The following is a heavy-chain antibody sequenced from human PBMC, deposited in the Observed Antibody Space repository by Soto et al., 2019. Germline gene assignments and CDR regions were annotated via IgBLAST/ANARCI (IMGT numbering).Heavy chain of an antibody. D-gene: IGHD3-10*01. CDR2: ISGSGGST. J-gene: IGHJ4*02. CDR3: AKDLGLTYYYGSGSYYKPAYFDY. CDR1: GFTFSGYA. Sequence: PVGSLRLSCAASGFTFSGYARSWVRQAPGKGLEWVSAISGSGGSTYYADSVKGRFTISRDNSKNTLYLQMNSLRAEDTAVYYCAKDLGLTYYYGSGSYYKPAYFDYWGQGTLVTVSS. V-gene: IGHV3-23*01.